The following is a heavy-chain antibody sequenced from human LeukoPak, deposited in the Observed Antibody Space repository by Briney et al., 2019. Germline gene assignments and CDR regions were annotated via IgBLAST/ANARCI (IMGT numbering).Heavy chain of an antibody. D-gene: IGHD6-13*01. CDR3: ARDLRRGSSSWYWGAFDI. CDR2: IYYSGST. CDR1: GYSISSGYS. J-gene: IGHJ3*02. V-gene: IGHV4-31*03. Sequence: SETLSLTCTVSGYSISSGYSWGWIRQHPGKGLEWIGYIYYSGSTYYNPSLKSRVTISVDTSKNQFSLKLSSVTAADTAVYYCARDLRRGSSSWYWGAFDIWGQGTMVTVSS.